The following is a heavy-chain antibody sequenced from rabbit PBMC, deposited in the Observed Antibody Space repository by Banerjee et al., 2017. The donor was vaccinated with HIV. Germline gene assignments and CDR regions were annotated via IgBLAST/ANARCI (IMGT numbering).Heavy chain of an antibody. CDR1: GIHFSSYG. D-gene: IGHD8-1*01. J-gene: IGHJ4*01. V-gene: IGHV1S47*01. CDR2: IYPGFGIT. Sequence: ELVESGGGLVQPGESLKLSCKASGIHFSSYGISWVRQAPGKGLEWIAYIYPGFGITNYANSVKGRFTISSDNAQNTVFLQMTSLTAADTATYFCARHYTVSHSYAFNLWGPGTLVTVS. CDR3: ARHYTVSHSYAFNL.